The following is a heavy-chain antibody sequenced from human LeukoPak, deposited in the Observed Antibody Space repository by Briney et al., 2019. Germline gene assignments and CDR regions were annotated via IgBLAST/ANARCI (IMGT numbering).Heavy chain of an antibody. CDR1: GGSFSNYY. CDR3: ARVWYSGYDPMLIAVAGNFDY. V-gene: IGHV4-59*08. D-gene: IGHD6-19*01. Sequence: SETPSLTCAVYGGSFSNYYWSWIRQPPGKGLEWIGYIYYSGSTNYNPSLKSRVTISVDTSKNQFSLKLSSVTAADTAVYYCARVWYSGYDPMLIAVAGNFDYWGQGTLVTVSS. J-gene: IGHJ4*02. CDR2: IYYSGST.